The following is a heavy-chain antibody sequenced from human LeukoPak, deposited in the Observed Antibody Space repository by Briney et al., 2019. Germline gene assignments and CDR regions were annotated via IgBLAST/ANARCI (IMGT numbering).Heavy chain of an antibody. Sequence: GGSLRLSCVVSGFTFSNYWMSWVRQAPGKGLEWVANINLDGRQRFYVDSVKGRFTISRDNAKNSLYLQMNSLRAEDTAVYYCARDTPGALFDYWGQGTLVTVSS. CDR1: GFTFSNYW. J-gene: IGHJ4*02. CDR3: ARDTPGALFDY. V-gene: IGHV3-7*01. D-gene: IGHD7-27*01. CDR2: INLDGRQR.